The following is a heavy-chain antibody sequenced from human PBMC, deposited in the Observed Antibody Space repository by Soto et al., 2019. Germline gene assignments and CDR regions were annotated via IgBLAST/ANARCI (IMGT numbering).Heavy chain of an antibody. D-gene: IGHD6-6*01. CDR2: IYYTGST. V-gene: IGHV4-31*03. J-gene: IGHJ4*02. CDR1: GGSTGSSGYY. CDR3: ARGGAVRPYYFDY. Sequence: QVQLQESGPGLVKPSQTLSLTCTVSGGSTGSSGYYWSWIRQHPGKGLEWIGYIYYTGSTFYKPSLQSRVVISVDTSKNQFSLKLNSVTAADTAVYYCARGGAVRPYYFDYWGQGTLVTVSS.